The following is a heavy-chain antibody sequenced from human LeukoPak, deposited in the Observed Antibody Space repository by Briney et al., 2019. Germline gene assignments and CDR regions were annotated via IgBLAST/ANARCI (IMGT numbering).Heavy chain of an antibody. CDR3: ARDRITMVRGVKGGGYFDY. J-gene: IGHJ4*02. V-gene: IGHV3-30-3*01. Sequence: GGSLRLSCAASGFTFSSYAMHWVRQAPGKGLEWDAVISYDGSNKYYADSVKGRFTISRDNSKNTLYLQMNSLRAEDTAVYYCARDRITMVRGVKGGGYFDYWGQGTLVTVSS. D-gene: IGHD3-10*01. CDR1: GFTFSSYA. CDR2: ISYDGSNK.